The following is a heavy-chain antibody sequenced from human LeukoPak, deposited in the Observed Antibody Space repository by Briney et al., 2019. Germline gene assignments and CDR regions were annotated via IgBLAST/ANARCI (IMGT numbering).Heavy chain of an antibody. CDR2: ISGSGGST. CDR3: VKDSSWMGEYYFDY. D-gene: IGHD3-16*01. V-gene: IGHV3-23*01. J-gene: IGHJ4*02. CDR1: GFTFSSYG. Sequence: GGTLRLSCAASGFTFSSYGMSWVRQAPGKGLEWVSAISGSGGSTYYADSVKGRFTISRDNSKNTLYLQINSLRADDTAVYYCVKDSSWMGEYYFDYWGQGTLVTVSS.